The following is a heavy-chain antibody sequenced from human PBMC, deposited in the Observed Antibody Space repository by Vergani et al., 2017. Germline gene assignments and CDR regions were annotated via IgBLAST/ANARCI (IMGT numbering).Heavy chain of an antibody. Sequence: QVQLVQSGAEVKKPGASVKVSCKASGYTFTSYAMHWVRQAPGQRLEWMGWINAGNGNTKYSQKFQGRVTITRDTSASTAYMELSSLRSEDTAVYYCARDCGTTTGALDYWGQGTLVTVSS. CDR1: GYTFTSYA. V-gene: IGHV1-3*01. CDR2: INAGNGNT. J-gene: IGHJ4*02. CDR3: ARDCGTTTGALDY. D-gene: IGHD4-11*01.